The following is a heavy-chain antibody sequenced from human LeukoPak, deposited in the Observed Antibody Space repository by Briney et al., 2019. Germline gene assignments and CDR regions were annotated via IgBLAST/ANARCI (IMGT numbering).Heavy chain of an antibody. Sequence: GGSLRLSCAASGFTFSSYEMNWVRQAPGKGLEWVSYISSSGSTIYYADSVKGRFTISRDNAKISLYLQMNSLRAEDTAVYYCARVGWGLFDYWGQGTLVTVSS. CDR1: GFTFSSYE. D-gene: IGHD7-27*01. V-gene: IGHV3-48*03. J-gene: IGHJ4*02. CDR3: ARVGWGLFDY. CDR2: ISSSGSTI.